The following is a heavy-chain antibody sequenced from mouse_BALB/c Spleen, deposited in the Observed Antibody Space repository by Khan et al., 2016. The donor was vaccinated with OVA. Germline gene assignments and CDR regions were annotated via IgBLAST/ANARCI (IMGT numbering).Heavy chain of an antibody. Sequence: EVQLQESGPDLVKPSQSLSLTCTVTGYSITGGYSWHWIRQFPGNKLEWMGYIHYGGNTNHNPYLKSRISITRDTSRNQFFLQLNSVTTEDAATYYGARAGRWFPYGGQGTLVTVSA. CDR2: IHYGGNT. J-gene: IGHJ3*01. CDR3: ARAGRWFPY. V-gene: IGHV3-1*02. CDR1: GYSITGGYS.